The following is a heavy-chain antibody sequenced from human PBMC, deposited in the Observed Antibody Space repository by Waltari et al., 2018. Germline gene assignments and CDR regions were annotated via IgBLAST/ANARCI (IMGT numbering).Heavy chain of an antibody. CDR3: ARVLRGYCSSTSCYIFDY. Sequence: QVQLVQSGAEVKKPGSSVKVSCKASGGTFSSYATSWVRQAPGQGLGWMGWFSPIIGTASYAQKFQGRVTITADASTSTAYMELSSLRSEDTAVYYCARVLRGYCSSTSCYIFDYWGQGTLVTVSS. J-gene: IGHJ4*02. D-gene: IGHD2-2*01. CDR1: GGTFSSYA. V-gene: IGHV1-69*01. CDR2: FSPIIGTA.